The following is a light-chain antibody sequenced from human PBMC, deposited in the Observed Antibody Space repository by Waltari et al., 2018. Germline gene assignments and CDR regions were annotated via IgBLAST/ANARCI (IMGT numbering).Light chain of an antibody. J-gene: IGKJ1*01. CDR2: GAS. Sequence: EIVVTQSPATLSVSPGDRAILTCRTSQTLNNNLAWFHQKPGQSPRLLIYGASARASGVPARFSGSGSGTEFTLTITSLQSEDFAVYYCQQSHALPPWTFGQGTRV. V-gene: IGKV3-15*01. CDR3: QQSHALPPWT. CDR1: QTLNNN.